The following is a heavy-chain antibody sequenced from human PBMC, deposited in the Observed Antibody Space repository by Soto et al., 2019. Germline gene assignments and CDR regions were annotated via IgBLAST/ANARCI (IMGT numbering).Heavy chain of an antibody. CDR2: ISDSAGST. Sequence: GGSLRLSCAASGFSFSSYAMSWVRQAPGKGLEWVSGISDSAGSTYYADSVKGRLTISRDNSKNILYLQMNSLRVEDTAVYYCAKDPKGYYGSGTNYYFDYWGQGTLVTVSS. D-gene: IGHD3-10*01. J-gene: IGHJ4*02. CDR1: GFSFSSYA. CDR3: AKDPKGYYGSGTNYYFDY. V-gene: IGHV3-23*01.